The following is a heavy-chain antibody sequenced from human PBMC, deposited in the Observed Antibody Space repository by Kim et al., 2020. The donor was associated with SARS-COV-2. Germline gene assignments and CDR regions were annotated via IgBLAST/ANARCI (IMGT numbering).Heavy chain of an antibody. CDR1: GGSISSGGYY. Sequence: SETLSLTCTVSGGSISSGGYYWSWIRQHPGKGLEWIGYIYYSGSTYYNPSLKSRVTISVDTSKNQFSLKLSSVTAADTAVYYCARVDGDYVGWFDPWGQGTLVTVSS. CDR2: IYYSGST. D-gene: IGHD4-17*01. CDR3: ARVDGDYVGWFDP. J-gene: IGHJ5*02. V-gene: IGHV4-31*03.